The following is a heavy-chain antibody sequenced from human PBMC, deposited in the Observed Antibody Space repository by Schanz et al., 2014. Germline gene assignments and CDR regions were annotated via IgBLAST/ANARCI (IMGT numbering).Heavy chain of an antibody. V-gene: IGHV3-9*01. Sequence: EVQLVESGGGLVQPGRSLRLSCAASGFTFDDYAMHWVRQAPGKGLEYVSGISWNSGTAVYADSVKGRFTISRDNSKNTLYLQMNSLRAEDTAVYYCVREGSSSPDCCYYNGMDVWGQGTTVTVSS. CDR1: GFTFDDYA. CDR2: ISWNSGTA. D-gene: IGHD6-6*01. J-gene: IGHJ6*02. CDR3: VREGSSSPDCCYYNGMDV.